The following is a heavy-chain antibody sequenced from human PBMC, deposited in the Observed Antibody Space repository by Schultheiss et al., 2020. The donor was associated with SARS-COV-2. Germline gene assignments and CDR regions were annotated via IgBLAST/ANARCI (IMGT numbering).Heavy chain of an antibody. Sequence: SVKVSCKASGGTFSSYAISWVRQAPGQGLEWMGGIIPIFGTANYAQKFQGRVTITADESTSTAYMELSSLRSEDTAVYYCASRIVTLDAFDIWGQGTMVTVSS. D-gene: IGHD3-16*02. CDR2: IIPIFGTA. J-gene: IGHJ3*02. CDR1: GGTFSSYA. V-gene: IGHV1-69*13. CDR3: ASRIVTLDAFDI.